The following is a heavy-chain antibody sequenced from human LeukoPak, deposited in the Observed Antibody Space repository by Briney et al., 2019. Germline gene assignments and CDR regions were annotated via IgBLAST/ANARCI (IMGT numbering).Heavy chain of an antibody. D-gene: IGHD6-13*01. CDR2: IIPILGIA. CDR1: GGTFSSYA. CDR3: ARGVAAAGPNWFDP. Sequence: GASVKVSCKASGGTFSSYAISWVRQAPGQGLEWMGRIIPILGIANYAQKFQGRVTITADKSTSTAYMELSSLRSEDTAVYYCARGVAAAGPNWFDPWGQGTLATVSS. V-gene: IGHV1-69*04. J-gene: IGHJ5*02.